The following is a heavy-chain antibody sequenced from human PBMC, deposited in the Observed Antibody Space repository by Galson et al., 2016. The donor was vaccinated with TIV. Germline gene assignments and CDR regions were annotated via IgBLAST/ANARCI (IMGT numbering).Heavy chain of an antibody. CDR3: ARGSPYVASIFDS. CDR1: GGRFSSFA. J-gene: IGHJ4*02. Sequence: SVKVSCKASGGRFSSFAITCVRQAPGQGLEWMGGIIAIFGKTNYAQKFQGRVTITANETTSTAYMELSSLRSEDTAVDYCARGSPYVASIFDSWGQGTLVTVSS. V-gene: IGHV1-69*13. D-gene: IGHD3-10*02. CDR2: IIAIFGKT.